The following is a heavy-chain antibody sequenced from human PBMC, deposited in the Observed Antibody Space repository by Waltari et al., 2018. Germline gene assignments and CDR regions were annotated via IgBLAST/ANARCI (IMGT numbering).Heavy chain of an antibody. J-gene: IGHJ4*02. D-gene: IGHD4-17*01. Sequence: EVQLVESGGGLVQPGGSLRLSCAASGFTFSSYEMNWVRQAPGKGLEWVSYISSSGSTIYYADSLKGRFTISRDNAKNSLYLQMNSLRAEDTAVYYCARVPPAPDYGDYGDGFDYWGQGTLVTVSS. CDR3: ARVPPAPDYGDYGDGFDY. CDR1: GFTFSSYE. V-gene: IGHV3-48*03. CDR2: ISSSGSTI.